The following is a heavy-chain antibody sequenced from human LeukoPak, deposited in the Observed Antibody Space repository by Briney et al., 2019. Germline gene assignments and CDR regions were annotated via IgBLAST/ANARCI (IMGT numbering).Heavy chain of an antibody. CDR3: VRDGLYSRGWYINY. D-gene: IGHD6-25*01. CDR2: TYYKSTWQY. V-gene: IGHV6-1*01. J-gene: IGHJ4*01. CDR1: GDSVSTNSAA. Sequence: SQTLSLTCAISGDSVSTNSAAWDWIRPSPSRGLEWLGRTYYKSTWQYDSAGSVKSRISIRPDTAKNEFSLQLNYVTPEDTAVYYCVRDGLYSRGWYINYWGHGTLVIVS.